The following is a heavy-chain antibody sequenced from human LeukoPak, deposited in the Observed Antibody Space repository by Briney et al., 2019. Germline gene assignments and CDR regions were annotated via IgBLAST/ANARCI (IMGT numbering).Heavy chain of an antibody. CDR3: ARWVRTFFYFDY. CDR1: GYSISSGYY. D-gene: IGHD5-12*01. J-gene: IGHJ4*02. V-gene: IGHV4-38-2*02. CDR2: IYHSGST. Sequence: PSETLSLTCTVFGYSISSGYYWGWIRQPPGKGLEWIGSIYHSGSTYYNPSLKSRVTISVDTSKNQFSLKLSSVTAADTAVYYYARWVRTFFYFDYWGQGTLVTVSS.